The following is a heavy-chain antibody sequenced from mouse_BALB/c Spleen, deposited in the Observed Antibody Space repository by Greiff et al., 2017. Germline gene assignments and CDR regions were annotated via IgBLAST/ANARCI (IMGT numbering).Heavy chain of an antibody. CDR3: ARSGYYRYDLGNAMDY. J-gene: IGHJ4*01. CDR2: IYPGGGYT. V-gene: IGHV1-63*02. CDR1: GYTFTNYW. Sequence: QGQLQQSGAELVRPGTSVKISCKASGYTFTNYWLGWVKQRPGHGLEWIGDIYPGGGYTNYNEKFKGKATLTADTSSSTAYMQLSSLTSEDSAVYFCARSGYYRYDLGNAMDYWGQGTSVTVSS. D-gene: IGHD2-14*01.